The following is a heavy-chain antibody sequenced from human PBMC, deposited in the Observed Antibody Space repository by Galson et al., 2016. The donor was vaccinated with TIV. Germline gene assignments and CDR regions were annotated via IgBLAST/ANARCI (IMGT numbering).Heavy chain of an antibody. V-gene: IGHV3-64D*06. Sequence: SLRLSCAASGFTFRSYNMYWVRQAPGKGLEYVSGISNNGGGTYDADSVKGRFTISRDNSKNTLYIQMSSLRAEDTAVYFCVKGQGPYHYGSGFEDWGQGTQVTVSS. CDR1: GFTFRSYN. CDR3: VKGQGPYHYGSGFED. D-gene: IGHD3-10*01. CDR2: ISNNGGGT. J-gene: IGHJ5*02.